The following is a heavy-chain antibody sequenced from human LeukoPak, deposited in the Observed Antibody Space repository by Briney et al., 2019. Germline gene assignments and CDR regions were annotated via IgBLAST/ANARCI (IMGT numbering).Heavy chain of an antibody. Sequence: SETLSLTCTVSGGSISSGGYYWSWIRQHPGKGLEWIGYIYYSGSTYYNPSLKSRVTISVDMSKNQFSLKLSSVTAADTAVYYCARETPSTMTTVTTSSSDVWGKGTTVTVSS. CDR3: ARETPSTMTTVTTSSSDV. CDR2: IYYSGST. V-gene: IGHV4-31*03. D-gene: IGHD4-11*01. J-gene: IGHJ6*04. CDR1: GGSISSGGYY.